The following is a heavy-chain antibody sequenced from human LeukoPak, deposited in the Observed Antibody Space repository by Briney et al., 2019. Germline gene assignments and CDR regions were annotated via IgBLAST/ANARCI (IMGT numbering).Heavy chain of an antibody. J-gene: IGHJ4*02. D-gene: IGHD5-18*01. V-gene: IGHV4-61*02. Sequence: PSETLSLTCTVSGGSISSGSYYWSWIRQPAGKGLEWIGRIYTSGSTNYNPSFKSRVTISVDTSKNQFSLKLSSVTAADTAVYYCARGARGYSHADDYWGQGTLVTVSS. CDR3: ARGARGYSHADDY. CDR2: IYTSGST. CDR1: GGSISSGSYY.